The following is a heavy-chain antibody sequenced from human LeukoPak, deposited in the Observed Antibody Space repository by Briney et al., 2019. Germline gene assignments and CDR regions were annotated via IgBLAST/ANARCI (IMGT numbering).Heavy chain of an antibody. V-gene: IGHV1-2*02. CDR3: ARDRVGSGWPRPWYFEF. J-gene: IGHJ4*02. CDR1: GYTFTGYY. Sequence: ASVKVSCKPSGYTFTGYYLHWVRQAPGQGLEWMGWINPNTGATIYAEKFQGRVTMTRDTSIDTAYMEMRSLRSDDTAVYYWARDRVGSGWPRPWYFEFWGKGTLITVSS. CDR2: INPNTGAT. D-gene: IGHD6-19*01.